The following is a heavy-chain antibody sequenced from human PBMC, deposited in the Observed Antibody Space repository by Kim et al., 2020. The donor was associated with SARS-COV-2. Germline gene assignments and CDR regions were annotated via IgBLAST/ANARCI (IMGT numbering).Heavy chain of an antibody. J-gene: IGHJ3*02. Sequence: GRFTISRDNAKNTLYLQMNSLRAEDTAVYYCAKDPITMVRGVILAHAFDIWGQGTMVTVSS. CDR3: AKDPITMVRGVILAHAFDI. V-gene: IGHV3-23*01. D-gene: IGHD3-10*01.